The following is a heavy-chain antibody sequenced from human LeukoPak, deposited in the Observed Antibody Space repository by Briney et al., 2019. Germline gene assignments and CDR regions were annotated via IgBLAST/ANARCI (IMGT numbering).Heavy chain of an antibody. V-gene: IGHV1-18*01. J-gene: IGHJ5*02. Sequence: GASVKVSCKASGYTFTSYGISWVRQAPGQGLEWMGWICAYNGNTNYAQKLKGRVTMTTDTSTSTAYMELRSLRYDDTAVYYCARDQFLGYCSGGSCYKGWFDPWGQGTLVTVSS. D-gene: IGHD2-15*01. CDR1: GYTFTSYG. CDR3: ARDQFLGYCSGGSCYKGWFDP. CDR2: ICAYNGNT.